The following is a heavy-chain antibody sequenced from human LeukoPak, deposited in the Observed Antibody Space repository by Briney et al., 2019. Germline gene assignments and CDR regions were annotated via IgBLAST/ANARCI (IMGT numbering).Heavy chain of an antibody. D-gene: IGHD2-2*01. CDR3: AKLGCTGTICYANY. CDR2: ISGGGDST. CDR1: GFTVSDYA. V-gene: IGHV3-23*01. J-gene: IGHJ4*02. Sequence: GGSLTLSWAPSGFTVSDYAMSWARHPPGEGRGWVSVISGGGDSTDYADSMKGRFTISRDNSKNTLYLQMNSLRAEDTALYYCAKLGCTGTICYANYWGQGTLVTVSS.